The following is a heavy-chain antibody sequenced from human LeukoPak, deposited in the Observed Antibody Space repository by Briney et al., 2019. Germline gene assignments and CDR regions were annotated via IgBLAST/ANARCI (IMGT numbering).Heavy chain of an antibody. CDR2: IYSGGST. V-gene: IGHV3-53*01. CDR3: AKSAAAAGQNFDY. Sequence: GGSLRLSCAASGFTVSSNYMSWVRQAPGKGLEWVSVIYSGGSTYYADSVKGRFTISRDNSKNTLYLQMNSLRAEDTAVYYCAKSAAAAGQNFDYWGQGTLVTVSS. D-gene: IGHD6-13*01. J-gene: IGHJ4*02. CDR1: GFTVSSNY.